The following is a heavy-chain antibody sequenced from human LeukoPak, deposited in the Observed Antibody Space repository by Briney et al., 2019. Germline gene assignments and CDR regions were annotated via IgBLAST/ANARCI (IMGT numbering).Heavy chain of an antibody. CDR2: ISSRSSNI. CDR3: ARDHRGSSWYWAFGI. Sequence: GGSLRLSCAASGFTLSSYSMNWVRQAPGKGLEWVSSISSRSSNIYYADSVKGRFTISRDNSKNTLYLQMNSLRAEDTAVYYCARDHRGSSWYWAFGIWGQGTMVTVSS. D-gene: IGHD6-13*01. J-gene: IGHJ3*02. CDR1: GFTLSSYS. V-gene: IGHV3-21*01.